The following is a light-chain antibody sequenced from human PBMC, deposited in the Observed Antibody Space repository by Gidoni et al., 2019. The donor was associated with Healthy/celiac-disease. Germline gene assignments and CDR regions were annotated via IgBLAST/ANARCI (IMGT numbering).Light chain of an antibody. V-gene: IGKV1-39*01. J-gene: IGKJ3*01. Sequence: DIQMTQSPSSLSASVGDRVTITCRESQSISSYLNWYQQKPGKAPKLLIYAASSLQSGVPSRFSGSGSGKDFTLTISSLKPEDFATYYCQKSYSTPFTFGPGTKVDIK. CDR2: AAS. CDR1: QSISSY. CDR3: QKSYSTPFT.